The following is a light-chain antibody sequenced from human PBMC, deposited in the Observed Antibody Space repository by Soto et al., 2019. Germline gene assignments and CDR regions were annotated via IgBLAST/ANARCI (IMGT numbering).Light chain of an antibody. J-gene: IGKJ1*01. CDR2: AAS. Sequence: DIQMTQSPSSLSASVGDRVTITCRASQGISNYLAWYQQKPGKVPKLLIYAASTLQSGVPSRFSGSGSGTDFTLTISSLQPEDVATYYCQKYNSAPLTWTFGQRTKVEIK. CDR3: QKYNSAPLTWT. CDR1: QGISNY. V-gene: IGKV1-27*01.